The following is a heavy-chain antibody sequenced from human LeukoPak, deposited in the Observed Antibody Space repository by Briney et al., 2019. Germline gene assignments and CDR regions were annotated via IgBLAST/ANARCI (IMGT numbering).Heavy chain of an antibody. Sequence: GASVKVSCKASGYTFTGYYMHWVRQAPGQGLEWMGWINPNSGGTNYAQKFQGRVTMTRDTSISTAYMELSRLRSDDTAVYYCARDYQPFGNYYFDYWGQGTLVTVSS. V-gene: IGHV1-2*02. CDR1: GYTFTGYY. D-gene: IGHD3-16*01. J-gene: IGHJ4*02. CDR3: ARDYQPFGNYYFDY. CDR2: INPNSGGT.